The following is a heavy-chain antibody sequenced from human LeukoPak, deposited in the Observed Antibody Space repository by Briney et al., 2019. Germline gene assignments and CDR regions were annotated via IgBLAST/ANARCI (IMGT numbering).Heavy chain of an antibody. D-gene: IGHD3-10*01. J-gene: IGHJ4*02. CDR1: GYSSTTYW. V-gene: IGHV5-51*01. CDR2: IYPGDSDT. Sequence: PGESLKISCEASGYSSTTYWIGWVRQMPGKGLEWMGIIYPGDSDTRYSPSFQGQVTISADKSINTAYLQWSSLKASDTAMYYCARQHGSGSYYSRAIDYWGQGTLVTVSS. CDR3: ARQHGSGSYYSRAIDY.